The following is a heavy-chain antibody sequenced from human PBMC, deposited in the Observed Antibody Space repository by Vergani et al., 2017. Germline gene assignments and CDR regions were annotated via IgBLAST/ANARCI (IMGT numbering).Heavy chain of an antibody. J-gene: IGHJ4*02. CDR2: IYSGGST. CDR1: GFTVSSNY. V-gene: IGHV3-66*02. Sequence: EVQLVESGGGLVQPGGSLRLSCAASGFTVSSNYMSWVRQAPEKGLEWVSVIYSGGSTYYADSVKGRFTISRDNSKNTLYLQMNSLRAEDTAVYYCARAREDYGGNSGLDYWGQGTLVTVSS. D-gene: IGHD4-23*01. CDR3: ARAREDYGGNSGLDY.